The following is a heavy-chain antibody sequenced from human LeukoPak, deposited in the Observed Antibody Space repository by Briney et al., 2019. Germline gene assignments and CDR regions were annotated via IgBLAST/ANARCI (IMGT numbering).Heavy chain of an antibody. CDR3: ATPTPKWELQDFDY. V-gene: IGHV3-23*01. Sequence: GGSLRLSCAASGFTFGSYAMSWVRQAPGKGLEWVSAISGSGGSTYYADSVKGRFTISRDNSKNTLYLQMNSLRAEDTAVYYCATPTPKWELQDFDYWGQGTLVTVSS. D-gene: IGHD1-26*01. CDR1: GFTFGSYA. J-gene: IGHJ4*02. CDR2: ISGSGGST.